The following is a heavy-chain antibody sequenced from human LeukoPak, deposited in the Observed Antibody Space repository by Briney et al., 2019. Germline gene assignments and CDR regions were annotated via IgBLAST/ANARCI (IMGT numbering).Heavy chain of an antibody. V-gene: IGHV4-59*08. CDR3: ARRHHNWDY. D-gene: IGHD5-24*01. Sequence: SETLSLTCTVSGDSISSYYWSWVRQPAGKGLEWIGYIYYGGIANYTPSLKSRLTISLDTSKNQFSLKLNSVTAADTAVYYCARRHHNWDYWGQGTLVTVSS. J-gene: IGHJ4*02. CDR1: GDSISSYY. CDR2: IYYGGIA.